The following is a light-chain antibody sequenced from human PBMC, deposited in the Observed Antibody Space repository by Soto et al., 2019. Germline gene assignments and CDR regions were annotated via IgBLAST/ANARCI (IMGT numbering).Light chain of an antibody. Sequence: QSVLTQPRSVSGSPGQSVTISCTGTSSDVGGYNYASWYQQHPGKAPKLMIYDVSKRPSGVPDRFSGSKSGNTASLTISGLQAEDEADYYCCSYAGSYIFYVFGTGTKVTVL. CDR3: CSYAGSYIFYV. CDR2: DVS. V-gene: IGLV2-11*01. CDR1: SSDVGGYNY. J-gene: IGLJ1*01.